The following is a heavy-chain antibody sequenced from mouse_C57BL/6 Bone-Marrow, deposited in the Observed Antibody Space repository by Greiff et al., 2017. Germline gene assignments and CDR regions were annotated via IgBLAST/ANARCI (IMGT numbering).Heavy chain of an antibody. Sequence: QVRLKESGPELVKPGASVKISCKASGYAFSSSWMNWVKQRPGKGLEWIGRIYPGDGDTNYNGKFKGKATLTADKSSSTAYMQLSSLTSEDSAVYFCARLESYDYDYWGQGTTLTVSS. D-gene: IGHD2-4*01. CDR3: ARLESYDYDY. J-gene: IGHJ2*01. CDR1: GYAFSSSW. V-gene: IGHV1-82*01. CDR2: IYPGDGDT.